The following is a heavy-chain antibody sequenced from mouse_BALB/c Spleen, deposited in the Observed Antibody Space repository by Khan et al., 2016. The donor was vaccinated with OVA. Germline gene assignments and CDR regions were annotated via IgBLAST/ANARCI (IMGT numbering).Heavy chain of an antibody. V-gene: IGHV4-1*02. D-gene: IGHD3-1*01. Sequence: EVQLQESGGGLVQPGGSLKLSCAASGFDFSRYWMTWVRQAPGKGLEWIGEINPDSSTINYTPSLKDKFLISRDNAKNTLYLQMSKVRSEDTALVDCARRCSGRSWFPYWGQGTLGTVSA. CDR1: GFDFSRYW. CDR3: ARRCSGRSWFPY. J-gene: IGHJ3*01. CDR2: INPDSSTI.